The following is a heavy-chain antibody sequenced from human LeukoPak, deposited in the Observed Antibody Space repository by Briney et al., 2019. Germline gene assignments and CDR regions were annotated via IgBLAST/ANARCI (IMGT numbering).Heavy chain of an antibody. CDR2: IYYSGST. Sequence: PSETLSLTCTVSGGSISSGDYYWSWIRQPPGKGLEWIGYIYYSGSTYYNPSLKSRVTISVDTSKNQFSLKLSSVTAADTAVYYCARGLEQQLGSLYFDYWGQGTLVTVSS. V-gene: IGHV4-30-4*01. J-gene: IGHJ4*02. D-gene: IGHD6-13*01. CDR1: GGSISSGDYY. CDR3: ARGLEQQLGSLYFDY.